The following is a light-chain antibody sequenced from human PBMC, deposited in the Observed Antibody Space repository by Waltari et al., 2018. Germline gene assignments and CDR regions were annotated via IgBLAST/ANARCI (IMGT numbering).Light chain of an antibody. CDR3: QVGDIFTDHRV. J-gene: IGLJ3*02. CDR2: DDR. Sequence: SYVVSQPPSVSVAPGKTASITCGGDNIGSKRVHWYQQKPGQAPQLLIYDDRDRPPGIPEGFSGSNSGNTATLTISRVEAGDEADYYCQVGDIFTDHRVFGGGAKLTVL. CDR1: NIGSKR. V-gene: IGLV3-21*04.